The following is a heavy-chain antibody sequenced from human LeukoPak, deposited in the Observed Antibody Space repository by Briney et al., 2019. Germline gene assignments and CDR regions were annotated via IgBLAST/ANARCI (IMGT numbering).Heavy chain of an antibody. CDR3: ARTKIPYGDYALFDY. J-gene: IGHJ4*02. Sequence: GGPLRLSCAASGFTFSSYAMHWVRQAPGKGLEWVAVISYDGSNKYYADSVKGRFTIPRDNSKNTLYLQMNSLRAEDTAVYYCARTKIPYGDYALFDYWGQGTLVTVSS. D-gene: IGHD4-17*01. V-gene: IGHV3-30-3*01. CDR1: GFTFSSYA. CDR2: ISYDGSNK.